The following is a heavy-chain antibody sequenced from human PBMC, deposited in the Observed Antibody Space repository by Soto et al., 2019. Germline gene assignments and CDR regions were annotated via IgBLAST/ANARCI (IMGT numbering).Heavy chain of an antibody. J-gene: IGHJ4*02. Sequence: QVQLVQSGTEVKKPGASVKVSCKASGYTLTSYGIIWVRQAPGQGLEWMGWIRAYNVNTNYAQKLQGRVTMTTDTSTSTAYLELRSLRSDATVVYSCSRDAPPEDSWGQGTLVTVSS. CDR1: GYTLTSYG. CDR2: IRAYNVNT. V-gene: IGHV1-18*01. CDR3: SRDAPPEDS.